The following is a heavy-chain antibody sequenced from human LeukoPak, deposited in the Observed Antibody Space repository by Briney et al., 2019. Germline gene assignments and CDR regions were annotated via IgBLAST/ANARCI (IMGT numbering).Heavy chain of an antibody. CDR2: ITPIFGTA. D-gene: IGHD4-23*01. J-gene: IGHJ4*02. CDR1: GGTFRINA. CDR3: ARGWLAETTVVTPYNY. V-gene: IGHV1-69*13. Sequence: ASVKVSCKASGGTFRINAISWVRQAPGQGLEWMGGITPIFGTANYAQKSQGRVTITAVESMSTAYMELSSLRSEDTAVYYCARGWLAETTVVTPYNYWGQGALVTVSS.